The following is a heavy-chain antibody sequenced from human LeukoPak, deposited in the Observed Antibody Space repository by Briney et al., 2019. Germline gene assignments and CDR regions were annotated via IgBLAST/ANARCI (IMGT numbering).Heavy chain of an antibody. CDR3: ARGSGSGSYYPDY. V-gene: IGHV4-61*01. Sequence: SETLSLTCTVSGGSVSSGSYYWSWIRQPPGKGLEWIGYIYYSGSTSYNPSLKSRVTISVDTSKNQFSLKLSSVTAADTAVYYCARGSGSGSYYPDYWGQGTLVTVSS. CDR2: IYYSGST. D-gene: IGHD3-10*01. J-gene: IGHJ4*02. CDR1: GGSVSSGSYY.